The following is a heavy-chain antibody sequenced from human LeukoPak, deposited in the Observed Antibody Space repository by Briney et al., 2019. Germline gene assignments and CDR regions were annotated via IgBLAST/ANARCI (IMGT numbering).Heavy chain of an antibody. V-gene: IGHV3-23*01. Sequence: GGPLRLSCAASGFTFSSYAMSWVRQAPGKGLEWVSAISGSGGSTYYADSVKGRFTISRDNSKNTLYLQMNSLRAEDTAVYYCAKMVRGVHYYFDYWGQGTLVTVSS. D-gene: IGHD3-10*01. J-gene: IGHJ4*02. CDR2: ISGSGGST. CDR3: AKMVRGVHYYFDY. CDR1: GFTFSSYA.